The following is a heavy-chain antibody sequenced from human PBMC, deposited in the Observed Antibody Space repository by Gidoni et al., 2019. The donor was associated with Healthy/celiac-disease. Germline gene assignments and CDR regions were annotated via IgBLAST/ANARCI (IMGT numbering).Heavy chain of an antibody. CDR3: TRDYYDSSGYYFYFDY. V-gene: IGHV3-49*04. J-gene: IGHJ4*02. Sequence: EVQLVESGGGLVQPGRSLRLSCTASGFPFGDSAMSWVRQAPGKGLEWVVFIRSKAYGGTTEYAASVKGRFTISRDDSKSIAYLQMNSLKTEDTAVYYCTRDYYDSSGYYFYFDYWGQGTLVTVSS. CDR2: IRSKAYGGTT. CDR1: GFPFGDSA. D-gene: IGHD3-22*01.